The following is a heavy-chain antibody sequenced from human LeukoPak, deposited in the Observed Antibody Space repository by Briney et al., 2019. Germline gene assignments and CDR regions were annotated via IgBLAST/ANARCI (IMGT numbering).Heavy chain of an antibody. CDR3: AREGQQLVRAFDI. V-gene: IGHV4-34*01. Sequence: SETLSLTCAVYGGSFSGYYWSWIRQPPGKGLEWIGEINHSGSTNYNPSLKSRVTISVDTSKNQFSLKLSSVTAADTAVYHCAREGQQLVRAFDIWGQGTVVTVSS. CDR1: GGSFSGYY. D-gene: IGHD6-13*01. CDR2: INHSGST. J-gene: IGHJ3*02.